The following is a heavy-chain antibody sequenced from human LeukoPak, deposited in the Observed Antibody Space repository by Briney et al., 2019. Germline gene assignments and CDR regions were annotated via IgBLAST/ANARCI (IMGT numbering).Heavy chain of an antibody. J-gene: IGHJ5*02. CDR2: MNHSGST. CDR1: GGPFSGYY. V-gene: IGHV4-34*01. CDR3: ARGSYYYGSGSLFRNWFDP. Sequence: SETLSLTCAVYGGPFSGYYWSWIRQPPGKGLEWIGEMNHSGSTNYNPSLKSRVTISVDTSKNQFSLKLSSVTAADTAVYYCARGSYYYGSGSLFRNWFDPWGQGTLVTVSS. D-gene: IGHD3-10*01.